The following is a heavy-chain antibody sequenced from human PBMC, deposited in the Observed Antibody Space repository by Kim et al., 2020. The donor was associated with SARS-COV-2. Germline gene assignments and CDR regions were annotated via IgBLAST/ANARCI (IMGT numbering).Heavy chain of an antibody. CDR1: GFTFSSYS. D-gene: IGHD1-26*01. V-gene: IGHV3-48*02. CDR2: ISSSSSTI. CDR3: ARDRRLSIVGATTPSPNWCDP. Sequence: GGSLRLSCAASGFTFSSYSMNWVRQAPGKGLEWVSYISSSSSTIYYADSVKGRFTISRDNAKNSLYLQMNSLRDEDTAVYYCARDRRLSIVGATTPSPNWCDPWGQGTLVTVSS. J-gene: IGHJ5*02.